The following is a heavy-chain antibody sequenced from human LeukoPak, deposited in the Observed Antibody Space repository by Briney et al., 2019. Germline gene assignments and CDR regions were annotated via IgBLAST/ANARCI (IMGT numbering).Heavy chain of an antibody. J-gene: IGHJ6*03. CDR2: IYYSGST. V-gene: IGHV4-59*01. Sequence: SETLSLTCTVSGGSISSYYWSWIRQPPGKGLEWIGYIYYSGSTNYNPSLKSRVTISVDTSKNQFSLKLSSVTAADTAVYYCARTPDHYYYYMDVWGKGTTVTVSS. CDR1: GGSISSYY. CDR3: ARTPDHYYYYMDV.